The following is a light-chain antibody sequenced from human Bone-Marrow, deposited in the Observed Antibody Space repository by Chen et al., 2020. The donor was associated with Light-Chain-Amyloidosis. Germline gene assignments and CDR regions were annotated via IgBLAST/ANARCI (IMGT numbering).Light chain of an antibody. Sequence: SYVLTQPSSVSVAPGPPATIACGGNNIGSTSVHWYQQTPGQAPLLVVYDDSDRPSGIPERVSGSNSGNTATLTISRVEAGDEADYYCQVWERSSDRPVFGGGTKLTVL. CDR1: NIGSTS. CDR3: QVWERSSDRPV. J-gene: IGLJ3*02. V-gene: IGLV3-21*02. CDR2: DDS.